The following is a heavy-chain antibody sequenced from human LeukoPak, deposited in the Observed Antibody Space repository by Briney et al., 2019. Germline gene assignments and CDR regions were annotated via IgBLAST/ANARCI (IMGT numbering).Heavy chain of an antibody. CDR3: ARLSLSSGWHWFDP. CDR2: IYYSGST. J-gene: IGHJ5*02. Sequence: SETLSLTCTVSGGSISSSSYYWGWIRQPPGKGLEWIGSIYYSGSTYYNPSLKSRVTISVDTSKNQFSLKLSSVTAADTAVYYCARLSLSSGWHWFDPWGQGTLVTVSS. V-gene: IGHV4-39*07. CDR1: GGSISSSSYY. D-gene: IGHD6-19*01.